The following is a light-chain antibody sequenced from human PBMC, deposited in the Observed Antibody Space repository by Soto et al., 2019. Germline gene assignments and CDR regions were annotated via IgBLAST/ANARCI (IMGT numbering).Light chain of an antibody. CDR3: SSNAGRNNVV. J-gene: IGLJ2*01. V-gene: IGLV2-8*01. CDR2: EVS. Sequence: QSVLTQPPSASGSPGQSVTISCTGTSSDVGAYNYVSWYQQHPGKAPKLMIYEVSKRPSGVPDRFSGSKSGNTASLTVSGLQAEDEADYYCSSNAGRNNVVFGGGTKLTVL. CDR1: SSDVGAYNY.